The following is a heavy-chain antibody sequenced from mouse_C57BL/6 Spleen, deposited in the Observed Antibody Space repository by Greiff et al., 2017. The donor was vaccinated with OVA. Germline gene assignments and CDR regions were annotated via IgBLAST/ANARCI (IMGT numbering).Heavy chain of an antibody. CDR2: INPYNGDT. D-gene: IGHD2-4*01. J-gene: IGHJ2*01. Sequence: DVKLQESGPELVKPGDSVKISCKASGYSFTGYFMNWVMQSHGKSLEWIGRINPYNGDTFYNQKFKGKATLTVDKSSSTAHMELRSLTSEDSAVYYCARYDYDAYFDYWGQGTTLTVSS. CDR1: GYSFTGYF. CDR3: ARYDYDAYFDY. V-gene: IGHV1-20*01.